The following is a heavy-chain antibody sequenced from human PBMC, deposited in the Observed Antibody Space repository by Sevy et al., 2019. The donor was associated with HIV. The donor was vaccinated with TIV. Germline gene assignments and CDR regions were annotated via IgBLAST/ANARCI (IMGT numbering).Heavy chain of an antibody. Sequence: GVLRLSCAASGFTFSSYGMHWVRQAPGKGLEWVAVIWYDGSNKYYADSVKGRFTISRDNSKNTLYLQMNSLRAEDTAVYYCARGNLISIAAAGYFDYWGQGTLVTVSS. V-gene: IGHV3-33*01. D-gene: IGHD6-13*01. CDR1: GFTFSSYG. CDR3: ARGNLISIAAAGYFDY. CDR2: IWYDGSNK. J-gene: IGHJ4*02.